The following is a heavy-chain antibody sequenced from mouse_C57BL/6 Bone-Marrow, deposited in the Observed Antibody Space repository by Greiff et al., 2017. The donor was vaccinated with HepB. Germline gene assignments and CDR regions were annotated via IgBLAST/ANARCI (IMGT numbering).Heavy chain of an antibody. V-gene: IGHV5-17*01. CDR3: ARELLRAAMDY. D-gene: IGHD1-1*01. CDR1: GFTFSDYG. Sequence: EVKLVESGGGLVKPGGSLKLSCAASGFTFSDYGMHWVRQAPEKGLEWVAYISSGSSTIYYADTVKGRFTISRDNAKNTLFLQMTSLRSEDTAMYYCARELLRAAMDYWGQGTSVTVSS. CDR2: ISSGSSTI. J-gene: IGHJ4*01.